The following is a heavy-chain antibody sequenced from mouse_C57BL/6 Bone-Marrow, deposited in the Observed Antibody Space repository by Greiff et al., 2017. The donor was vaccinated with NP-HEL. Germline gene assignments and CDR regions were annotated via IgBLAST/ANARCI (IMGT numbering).Heavy chain of an antibody. D-gene: IGHD2-3*01. V-gene: IGHV10-1*01. CDR2: IRSKSNNYAT. Sequence: EVKLVESGGGLVQPKGSLKLSCAASGFSFNTYAMNWVRQAPGKGLEWVARIRSKSNNYATYYADSVKDRFTISRDDSESMLYLQMNNLKTEDTAMYYCVRYYDGYSYAMDYWGQGTSVTVSS. CDR1: GFSFNTYA. J-gene: IGHJ4*01. CDR3: VRYYDGYSYAMDY.